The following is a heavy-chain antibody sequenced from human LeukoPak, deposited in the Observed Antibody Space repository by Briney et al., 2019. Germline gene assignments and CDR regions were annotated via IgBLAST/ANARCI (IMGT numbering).Heavy chain of an antibody. CDR2: ISSSSSYI. J-gene: IGHJ4*02. CDR1: GFTFSSYS. CDR3: AREEIRGYSYGSVDY. Sequence: PGGSLRLSCAGSGFTFSSYSMNWVRQAPGKGLEWVSSISSSSSYIYYADSVKGRFTISGDNAKNSLYLQMNSLRAEDTAVYYCAREEIRGYSYGSVDYWGQGTLVTVSS. D-gene: IGHD5-18*01. V-gene: IGHV3-21*01.